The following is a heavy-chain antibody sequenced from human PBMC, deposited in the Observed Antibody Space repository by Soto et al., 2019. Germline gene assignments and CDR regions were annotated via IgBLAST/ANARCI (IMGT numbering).Heavy chain of an antibody. V-gene: IGHV4-59*01. CDR3: AKVYTVTPLPYYYYGMDV. Sequence: PSETLSLTCTVSGGSISSYYWSWIRQPPGKGLEWIGYIYYSGSTNYTPSLKSRVTISVDTSKNQFSLKLSSVTAADTAVYYCAKVYTVTPLPYYYYGMDVWGQGTTVTVSS. J-gene: IGHJ6*02. CDR2: IYYSGST. CDR1: GGSISSYY. D-gene: IGHD4-17*01.